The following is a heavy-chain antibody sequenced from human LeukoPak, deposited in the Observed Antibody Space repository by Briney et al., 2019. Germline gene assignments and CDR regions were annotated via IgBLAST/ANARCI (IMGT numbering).Heavy chain of an antibody. Sequence: GGSLRLSCAASGFTFSSYAMHWVRQAPGKGLEYVSAISSNGGSTYYANSVKGRFTISRDNSKNTLYLQMGSLRAEDMAVYYYARDVYGDLSYWYFDLWGRGTLVTVSS. CDR3: ARDVYGDLSYWYFDL. V-gene: IGHV3-64*01. D-gene: IGHD4-17*01. CDR1: GFTFSSYA. J-gene: IGHJ2*01. CDR2: ISSNGGST.